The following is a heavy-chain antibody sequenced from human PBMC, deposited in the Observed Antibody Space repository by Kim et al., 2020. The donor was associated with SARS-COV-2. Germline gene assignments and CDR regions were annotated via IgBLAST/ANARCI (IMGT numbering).Heavy chain of an antibody. CDR3: ATVKGVHYFGY. Sequence: GGSLRLSCAASGFTFSDYYMSWVRQTPGEGLEWVSYISSSGSTIYYADSVKGRFTISRDNSRNSLYLQLTSLRAEDTAVYYCATVKGVHYFGYWGQGTLVTVSA. CDR1: GFTFSDYY. J-gene: IGHJ4*02. CDR2: ISSSGSTI. D-gene: IGHD2-8*01. V-gene: IGHV3-11*01.